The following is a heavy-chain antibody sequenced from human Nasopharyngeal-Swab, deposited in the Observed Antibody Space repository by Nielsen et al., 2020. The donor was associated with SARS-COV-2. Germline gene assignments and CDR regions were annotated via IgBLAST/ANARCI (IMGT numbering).Heavy chain of an antibody. V-gene: IGHV4-39*07. J-gene: IGHJ5*02. CDR3: AREVTIFGVVIPRNWFDP. D-gene: IGHD3-3*01. Sequence: SETLSLTCTVSGGSISSSSYYWGWIRQPPGKGLEWIGSIYYSGSTYYNPSLKSRVTMSVDTSKNQFSLKLSSVTAADTAVYYCAREVTIFGVVIPRNWFDPWGQGTLVTVSS. CDR1: GGSISSSSYY. CDR2: IYYSGST.